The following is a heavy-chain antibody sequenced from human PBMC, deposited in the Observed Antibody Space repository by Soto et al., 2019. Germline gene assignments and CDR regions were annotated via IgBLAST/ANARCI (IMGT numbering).Heavy chain of an antibody. CDR2: INPSGGST. CDR1: GYTFTHYY. Sequence: QVQLVQSGAEVKKPGASVKVSCKASGYTFTHYYIHWVRQAPGQGLEWMGMINPSGGSTDYAHKFQGRVTMPADTSTTTVYMELSSLRSDDTAVYYCARPPFPGCINGVCYPCDHWGQGALVTVSS. V-gene: IGHV1-46*01. D-gene: IGHD2-8*01. J-gene: IGHJ4*02. CDR3: ARPPFPGCINGVCYPCDH.